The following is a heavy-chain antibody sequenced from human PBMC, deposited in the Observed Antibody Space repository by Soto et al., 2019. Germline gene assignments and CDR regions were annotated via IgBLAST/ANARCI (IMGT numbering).Heavy chain of an antibody. V-gene: IGHV3-30*18. J-gene: IGHJ4*02. CDR2: ISYDGIDK. Sequence: QVQLVESGGGVVQPGTSLRLSCAASGFTFSSFGIHWVRQAPGKGLEWVAVISYDGIDKNYGDSVKGRFTISREDSKNMVYLQMNSLRIEDTAVYHCAKDLREMATIRPDHWGQGIQVTVSS. CDR3: AKDLREMATIRPDH. D-gene: IGHD5-12*01. CDR1: GFTFSSFG.